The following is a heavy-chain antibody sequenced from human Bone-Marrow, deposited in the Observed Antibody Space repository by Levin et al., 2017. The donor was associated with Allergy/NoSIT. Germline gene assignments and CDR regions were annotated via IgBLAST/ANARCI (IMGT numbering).Heavy chain of an antibody. D-gene: IGHD3-9*01. V-gene: IGHV3-7*01. Sequence: SCAASGFTFSGYRMSWVRQAPGKGLEWVANIKQDGTEKYYVDSVKGRFTISRDNDNNLLYLQMNSLRAEDTAVYYCGCGMSGFYNGYYYYGMDVWGQGTTVIVSS. CDR3: GCGMSGFYNGYYYYGMDV. CDR2: IKQDGTEK. CDR1: GFTFSGYR. J-gene: IGHJ6*02.